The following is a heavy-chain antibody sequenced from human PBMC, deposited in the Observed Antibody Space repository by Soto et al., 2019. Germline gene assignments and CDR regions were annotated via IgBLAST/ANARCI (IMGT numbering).Heavy chain of an antibody. CDR2: IIPIVGTA. J-gene: IGHJ4*02. D-gene: IGHD3-3*02. Sequence: QVQLVQSGAAVKKPGSSVKVSCKASGGTFSSYAISWVRQAPGQGLEWMGGIIPIVGTANYAQKFQGRVTFTADESTSTASMELRGLRSEDTAVYYCARVRVGFLAWLGSEGWGQGTVVTVSS. CDR3: ARVRVGFLAWLGSEG. CDR1: GGTFSSYA. V-gene: IGHV1-69*12.